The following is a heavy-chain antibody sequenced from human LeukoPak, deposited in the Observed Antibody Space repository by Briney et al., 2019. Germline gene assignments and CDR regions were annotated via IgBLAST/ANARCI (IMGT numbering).Heavy chain of an antibody. J-gene: IGHJ5*02. D-gene: IGHD1-20*01. CDR3: ASNWNDVPWFDP. V-gene: IGHV1-69*05. CDR2: IIPIFGTA. CDR1: GGTFSSYA. Sequence: GASVKVSCKASGGTFSSYAISWVRQAPGQGLEWMGGIIPIFGTANYAQKFQGRVTITTDESTSTAYMELSSLRSEDTAVYYCASNWNDVPWFDPWGQGTLVTVSS.